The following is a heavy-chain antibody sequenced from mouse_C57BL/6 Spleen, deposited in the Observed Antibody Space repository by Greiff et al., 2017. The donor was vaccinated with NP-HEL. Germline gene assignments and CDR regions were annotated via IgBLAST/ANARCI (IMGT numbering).Heavy chain of an antibody. CDR1: GYTFTSYW. D-gene: IGHD1-2*01. J-gene: IGHJ2*01. V-gene: IGHV1-69*01. CDR3: ARGDTTADFDY. Sequence: QVQLQQSGAELVMPGASVKLSCKASGYTFTSYWMHWVKQRPGQGLEWIGEIDPSDSYTNYNQKFKGKSTLTVDKSSSTAYMQLSSLTSEDSAVYYCARGDTTADFDYWGQGTTLTVSS. CDR2: IDPSDSYT.